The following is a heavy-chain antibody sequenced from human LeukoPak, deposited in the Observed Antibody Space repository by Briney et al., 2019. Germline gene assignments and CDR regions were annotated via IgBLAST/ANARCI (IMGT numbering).Heavy chain of an antibody. V-gene: IGHV4-61*01. J-gene: IGHJ4*02. Sequence: SETLSLTCTVSGGSISSSSYYWGWIRQPPGKGLEWIGYIYYSGSTNYNPSLKSRVTISVDTSKNQFSLKLSSVTAADTAVYYCARDYYDSSGYYRYFDYWGQGTLVTVSS. CDR3: ARDYYDSSGYYRYFDY. CDR1: GGSISSSSYY. D-gene: IGHD3-22*01. CDR2: IYYSGST.